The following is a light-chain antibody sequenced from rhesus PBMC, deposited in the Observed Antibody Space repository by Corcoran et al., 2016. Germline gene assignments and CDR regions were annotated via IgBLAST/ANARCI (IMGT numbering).Light chain of an antibody. CDR1: QGISSW. J-gene: IGKJ2*01. CDR3: QQGYTSPHS. V-gene: IGKV1-18*01. Sequence: DIQMTQSPSSLSASVGDKVTITCRASQGISSWLAWYQQNPGKAPNLLIYAASNLESGVPSRFSGSGSGTDYTLTISSLQPDDFATYYCQQGYTSPHSFGQGTKVEIK. CDR2: AAS.